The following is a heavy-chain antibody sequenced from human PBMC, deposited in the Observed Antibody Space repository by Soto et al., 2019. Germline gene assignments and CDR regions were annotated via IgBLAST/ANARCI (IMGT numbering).Heavy chain of an antibody. CDR2: INPKSGST. CDR3: ARATTTVVTLRDYYYGMDV. J-gene: IGHJ6*02. Sequence: GASVKVSCKASGSSFTDYHIHWVRQAPGQGLEWLGRINPKSGSTSTAQKFQGRVTITADESTSTAYMELSSLRSEDTAVYYCARATTTVVTLRDYYYGMDVWGQGTTVTVSS. CDR1: GSSFTDYH. V-gene: IGHV1-2*06. D-gene: IGHD4-17*01.